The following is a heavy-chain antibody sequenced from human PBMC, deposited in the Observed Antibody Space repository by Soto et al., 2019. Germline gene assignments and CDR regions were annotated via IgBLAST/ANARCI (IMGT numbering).Heavy chain of an antibody. J-gene: IGHJ4*02. CDR2: IKSKTDGGTT. V-gene: IGHV3-15*01. D-gene: IGHD6-19*01. CDR1: GFTFSNAW. Sequence: GGSLRLSCAASGFTFSNAWMSWVRQAPGKGLEWVGRIKSKTDGGTTDYAAPVKGRFTISSDDSKNTLYLQMNSLKTEDTAVYYCTTTIAVAGTDPLFDYWGQGTLVTVSS. CDR3: TTTIAVAGTDPLFDY.